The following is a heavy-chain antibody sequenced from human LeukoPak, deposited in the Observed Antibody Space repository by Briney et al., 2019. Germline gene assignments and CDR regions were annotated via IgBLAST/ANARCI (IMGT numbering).Heavy chain of an antibody. D-gene: IGHD3-10*01. Sequence: VASVKVSCKASGYTFTGYYMHWVRKAPGQGPEWMGWINPNSGGTNYAQKFQGRVTMTRDTSISTAYMELSRLRSDDTAVYYCARDKRVGVAGSGAHDAFDIWGQGTMVTVSS. CDR1: GYTFTGYY. CDR3: ARDKRVGVAGSGAHDAFDI. V-gene: IGHV1-2*02. CDR2: INPNSGGT. J-gene: IGHJ3*02.